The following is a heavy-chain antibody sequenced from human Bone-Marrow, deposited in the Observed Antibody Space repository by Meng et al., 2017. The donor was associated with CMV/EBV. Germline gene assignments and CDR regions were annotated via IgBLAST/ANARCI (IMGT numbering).Heavy chain of an antibody. V-gene: IGHV4-31*03. D-gene: IGHD5-24*01. CDR1: DGSISSGGYY. J-gene: IGHJ4*02. CDR3: ARVGAGWLQFFDY. Sequence: LSLTCTVSDGSISSGGYYWSWIRQHPGKGLEWIGYIYYSGSTDYSPSLKSRVTISVDTSRNQFSLKLNSVTAADTAVYYCARVGAGWLQFFDYWDQGTLVTVSS. CDR2: IYYSGST.